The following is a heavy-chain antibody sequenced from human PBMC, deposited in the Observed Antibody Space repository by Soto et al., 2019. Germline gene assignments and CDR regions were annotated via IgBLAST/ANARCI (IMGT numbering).Heavy chain of an antibody. J-gene: IGHJ4*02. Sequence: SETLSVTCTVSGGSIRSYYWTWIRQPPGKGLEWLGYIFYSGSTFYNPSLKSRVTISIHTSKSQFSLQLTSVTAADTAVYYCARGAADTAMVDSWGQGTLVTVSS. D-gene: IGHD5-18*01. CDR1: GGSIRSYY. V-gene: IGHV4-59*01. CDR2: IFYSGST. CDR3: ARGAADTAMVDS.